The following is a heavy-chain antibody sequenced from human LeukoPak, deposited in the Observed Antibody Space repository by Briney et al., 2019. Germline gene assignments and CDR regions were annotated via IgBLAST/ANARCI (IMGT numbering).Heavy chain of an antibody. Sequence: PGGSLRLSCAASGFTFSTYDMHWVRQATGEGLEWVSAIDTAGAAYYPDSVKGRFTISRDNSKNSLYLQMNSLRLGDTALYYCATDCSGNRCYSLWGQGTLVTVSS. CDR2: IDTAGAA. CDR3: ATDCSGNRCYSL. D-gene: IGHD2-15*01. J-gene: IGHJ4*02. V-gene: IGHV3-13*04. CDR1: GFTFSTYD.